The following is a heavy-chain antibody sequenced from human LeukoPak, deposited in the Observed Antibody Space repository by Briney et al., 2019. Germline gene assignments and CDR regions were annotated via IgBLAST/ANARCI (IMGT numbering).Heavy chain of an antibody. CDR1: GGTFSSYA. V-gene: IGHV1-69*13. Sequence: GASVKVSCKASGGTFSSYAISWVRQAPGQGLEWMGGIIPIFGTANYAQKFLGRVTITADESTSTAYMELSSLRSEDTAVYYCATRDGSGSYYNDGEFDYWGQGTLVTVSS. CDR2: IIPIFGTA. D-gene: IGHD3-10*01. CDR3: ATRDGSGSYYNDGEFDY. J-gene: IGHJ4*02.